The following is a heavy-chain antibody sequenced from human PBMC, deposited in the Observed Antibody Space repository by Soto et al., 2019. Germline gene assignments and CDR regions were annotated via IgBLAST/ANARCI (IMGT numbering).Heavy chain of an antibody. Sequence: SLRLSCAASGFTFSSYGMHWVRQAPGKGLEWVAVISYDGSNKYYADSVKGRFTISRDNSKNTLYLQMNSLRAEDTAVYYCAKGTAAGTPYFDYWGQGTLVTVSS. CDR1: GFTFSSYG. CDR2: ISYDGSNK. J-gene: IGHJ4*02. V-gene: IGHV3-30*18. D-gene: IGHD6-13*01. CDR3: AKGTAAGTPYFDY.